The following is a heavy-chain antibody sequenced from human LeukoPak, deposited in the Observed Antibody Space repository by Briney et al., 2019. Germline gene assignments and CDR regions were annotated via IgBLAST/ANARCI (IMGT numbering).Heavy chain of an antibody. CDR2: INAGNGNT. CDR3: ARDEEWEYAFDI. J-gene: IGHJ3*02. V-gene: IGHV1-3*01. Sequence: ASVKVSCKASGYTFTSYAMHWVRQAPGQRLEWMGWINAGNGNTKYSQKFQGRVTITRDTSASTAYMELSSLRSEDTAVYYCARDEEWEYAFDIWGQGTMVTVSS. CDR1: GYTFTSYA. D-gene: IGHD1-26*01.